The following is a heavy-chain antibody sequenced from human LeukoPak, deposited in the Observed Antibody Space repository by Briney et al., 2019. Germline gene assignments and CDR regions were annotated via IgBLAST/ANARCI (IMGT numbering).Heavy chain of an antibody. CDR1: GGTFSSYA. CDR3: ARASGSYLSDWFDP. J-gene: IGHJ5*02. Sequence: RASAKVSCKASGGTFSSYAISWVRQAPGQGLEWMGGIIPIFGTANYAQKFQGRVTITTDESTSTAYMELSSLRSEDTAVYYCARASGSYLSDWFDPWGQGTLVTVSS. D-gene: IGHD1-26*01. CDR2: IIPIFGTA. V-gene: IGHV1-69*05.